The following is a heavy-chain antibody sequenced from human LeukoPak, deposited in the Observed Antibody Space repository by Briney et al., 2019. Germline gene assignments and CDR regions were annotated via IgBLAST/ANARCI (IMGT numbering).Heavy chain of an antibody. CDR2: IFYTGFT. Sequence: SETLSLTCTVSDGSISDSYWSWIRQSPGKGLEWIGYIFYTGFTHYNPSPESRVTISVDTSKKQFSLRLKSVTAADTAVYYCARDANGGNSWGWFDPWGQGTLVTVSS. J-gene: IGHJ5*02. CDR1: DGSISDSY. V-gene: IGHV4-59*01. D-gene: IGHD4-23*01. CDR3: ARDANGGNSWGWFDP.